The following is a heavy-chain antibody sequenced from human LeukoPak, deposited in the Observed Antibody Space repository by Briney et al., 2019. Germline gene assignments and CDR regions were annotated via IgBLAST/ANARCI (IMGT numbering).Heavy chain of an antibody. V-gene: IGHV1-18*01. CDR2: ISAYNGNT. Sequence: ASVKVSCKTSGYTFTSYGISWVRQAPGQGLEWMGWISAYNGNTNYAQNLQGRVTMTTDTSTSTAYMELRSLGSDDTAMYYCARDPGSGNYRADYWGQGTLVTVSS. D-gene: IGHD3-10*01. J-gene: IGHJ4*02. CDR3: ARDPGSGNYRADY. CDR1: GYTFTSYG.